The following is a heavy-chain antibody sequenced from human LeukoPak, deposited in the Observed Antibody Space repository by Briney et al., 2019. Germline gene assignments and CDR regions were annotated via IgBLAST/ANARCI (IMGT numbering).Heavy chain of an antibody. Sequence: SSETLSLTCTVSGGSISSSSYYWGWLRQPPGKGLEWIGSIYYSGSTYYNPSLKSRVTISVDTSKNQFSLKLSSVTAADTAVYYCARHPRTPQGRAYYYYMDVWGKGTTVTVSS. J-gene: IGHJ6*03. CDR2: IYYSGST. D-gene: IGHD1-14*01. V-gene: IGHV4-39*01. CDR3: ARHPRTPQGRAYYYYMDV. CDR1: GGSISSSSYY.